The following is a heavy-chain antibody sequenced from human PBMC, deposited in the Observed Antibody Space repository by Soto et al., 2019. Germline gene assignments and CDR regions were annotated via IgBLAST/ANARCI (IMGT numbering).Heavy chain of an antibody. J-gene: IGHJ4*02. CDR2: IYPGDSDT. Sequence: GESLKISCKGSGYSFTSYWIGWVRQMPGEGLEWMGIIYPGDSDTRYSPSFQGQVTISADKSISTAYLQWSSLKASDTAMYYCARPYCSGGSCYSSGPFDYWGQGTLVTVSS. CDR1: GYSFTSYW. V-gene: IGHV5-51*01. CDR3: ARPYCSGGSCYSSGPFDY. D-gene: IGHD2-15*01.